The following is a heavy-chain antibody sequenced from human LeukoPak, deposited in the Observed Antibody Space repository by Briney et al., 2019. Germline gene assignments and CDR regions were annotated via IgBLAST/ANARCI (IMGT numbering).Heavy chain of an antibody. CDR2: ISSSNSYI. Sequence: GGSLRLSCAASGFTFSIYTVNWVRQAPGKGLEWVSSISSSNSYIYYADSVKGRFTISRDNAKNSLYLQMNSLRAEDTAVYYCARARVAFDIWGQGTMVTVSS. CDR1: GFTFSIYT. J-gene: IGHJ3*02. V-gene: IGHV3-21*01. D-gene: IGHD5-12*01. CDR3: ARARVAFDI.